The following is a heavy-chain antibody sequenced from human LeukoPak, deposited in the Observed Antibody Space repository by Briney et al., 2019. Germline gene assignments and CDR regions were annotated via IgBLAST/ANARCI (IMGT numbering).Heavy chain of an antibody. CDR1: GFTFSSYG. Sequence: PGGSLRLSCSASGFTFSSYGMHWVRQAPGKGLEWVAVISNDGNTKHYADSVQGRFTVSRDNSKNTLFLQMNSLRDEDTAVYYCAKDPRIAASYYFDYWGQGTLVTVSS. J-gene: IGHJ4*02. V-gene: IGHV3-30*18. CDR3: AKDPRIAASYYFDY. CDR2: ISNDGNTK. D-gene: IGHD6-6*01.